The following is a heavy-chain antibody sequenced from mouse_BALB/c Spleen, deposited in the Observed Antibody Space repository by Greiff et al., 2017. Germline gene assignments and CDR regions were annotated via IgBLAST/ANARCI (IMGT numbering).Heavy chain of an antibody. V-gene: IGHV5-9-4*01. CDR1: GFPFSSYA. D-gene: IGHD2-4*01. Sequence: VKLLESGGGFVKPGGSLKLSCAASGFPFSSYAMSWVRQSPEKRLEWVAEISSGGSYTYYPDTVTGRFTISRDNAKNNLYLEMGSLRSEDTAMDDCARAMIATRYFDDWGQGTTLTVSS. CDR3: ARAMIATRYFDD. CDR2: ISSGGSYT. J-gene: IGHJ2*01.